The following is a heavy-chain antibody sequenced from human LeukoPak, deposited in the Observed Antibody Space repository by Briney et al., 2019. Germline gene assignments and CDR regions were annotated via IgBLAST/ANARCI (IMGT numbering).Heavy chain of an antibody. D-gene: IGHD5-18*01. CDR1: GGSISSSSYY. CDR3: ARAGYSYGRRYYFDY. CDR2: IYYSGST. Sequence: SETLSLSCTVSGGSISSSSYYWGWIRQPPGKGLEWIGSIYYSGSTYYNPSLKRRVTISVDTSKNQFSLKLSSVTAADTAVYYCARAGYSYGRRYYFDYWGQGTLVTVSS. V-gene: IGHV4-39*01. J-gene: IGHJ4*02.